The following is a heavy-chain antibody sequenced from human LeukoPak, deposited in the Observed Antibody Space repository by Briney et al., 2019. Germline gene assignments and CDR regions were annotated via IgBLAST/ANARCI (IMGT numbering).Heavy chain of an antibody. CDR3: ARHTFGDYNNWFDP. Sequence: PSETLSLTCTVSGGSISNYYWSWIWQPPGKGLEWIGYIYYSGSTNYNPSLKSRVTISVDTSKNQFSLKLSSVTAADTAVYYCARHTFGDYNNWFDPWGQGTLVTVSS. D-gene: IGHD4-17*01. J-gene: IGHJ5*02. V-gene: IGHV4-59*08. CDR2: IYYSGST. CDR1: GGSISNYY.